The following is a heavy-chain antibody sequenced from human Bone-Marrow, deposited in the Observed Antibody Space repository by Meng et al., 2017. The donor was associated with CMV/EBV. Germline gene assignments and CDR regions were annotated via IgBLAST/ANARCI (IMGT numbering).Heavy chain of an antibody. V-gene: IGHV3-30*02. CDR1: GFTFSSFG. CDR2: IRYDGSKK. CDR3: AKEGKRGSEDVDY. J-gene: IGHJ4*02. Sequence: GESLKISCAASGFTFSSFGFHWVRQAPGKGLEWVAFIRYDGSKKDHADSVKGRFTISRDDSKNTLYVQMNSLGAEDTAVYYCAKEGKRGSEDVDYWGQGSLVTVSS. D-gene: IGHD3-10*01.